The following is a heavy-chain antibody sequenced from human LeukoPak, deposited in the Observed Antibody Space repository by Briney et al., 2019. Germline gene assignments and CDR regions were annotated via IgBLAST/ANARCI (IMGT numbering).Heavy chain of an antibody. CDR1: GGSFSGYY. CDR2: INHSGST. D-gene: IGHD6-13*01. V-gene: IGHV4-34*01. CDR3: ARVGYWYYFDY. J-gene: IGHJ4*02. Sequence: PSETLSLTCAVYGGSFSGYYWSWIRQPPGKGLEWIGEINHSGSTNYNPSLKSRVTISVDTSKNQFSLKLSSVTAADTAVYYCARVGYWYYFDYWGQGTLVTVSS.